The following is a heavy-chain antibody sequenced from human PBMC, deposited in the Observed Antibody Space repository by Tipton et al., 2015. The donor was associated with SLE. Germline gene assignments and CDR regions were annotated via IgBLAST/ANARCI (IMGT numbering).Heavy chain of an antibody. CDR3: AREGPSWYYYYYMDV. V-gene: IGHV3-11*01. Sequence: SLRLSCAASGFTFSDYYMSWIRQAPGKGMEWVSYISSSGSIIYYADSVKGRFTISRENAKNSLYLQMNSLRAEDTAVYYCAREGPSWYYYYYMDVWGKGTTVTVSS. D-gene: IGHD2-15*01. CDR1: GFTFSDYY. CDR2: ISSSGSII. J-gene: IGHJ6*03.